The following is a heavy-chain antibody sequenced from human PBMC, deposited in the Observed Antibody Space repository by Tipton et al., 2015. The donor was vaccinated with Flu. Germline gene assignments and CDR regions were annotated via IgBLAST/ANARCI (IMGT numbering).Heavy chain of an antibody. D-gene: IGHD2-15*01. CDR1: GGSISSYY. CDR2: IHYSGST. Sequence: LRLSCTVSGGSISSYYWSWIRQPPGKGLEWIGYIHYSGSTNYNPSLKSRVTISVDTSKNQFSLKLSSVTAADTAVYYCAEGYCSGGSCYLSYWGQGTLVTVSS. J-gene: IGHJ4*02. CDR3: AEGYCSGGSCYLSY. V-gene: IGHV4-59*01.